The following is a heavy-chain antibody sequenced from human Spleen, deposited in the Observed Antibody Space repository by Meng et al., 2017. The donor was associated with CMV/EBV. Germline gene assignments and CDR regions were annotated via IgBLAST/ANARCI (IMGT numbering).Heavy chain of an antibody. CDR1: GYTFTSYG. J-gene: IGHJ4*02. V-gene: IGHV1-18*01. Sequence: KASGYTFTSYGISWVRQAPGQGLEWMGWISAYNGNTNYAQKLQGRVTMTTDTSTSTAYMELRSLRSDDTAVYYCARVLFGGMAACEAYWGQGTLVTVSS. CDR2: ISAYNGNT. D-gene: IGHD6-13*01. CDR3: ARVLFGGMAACEAY.